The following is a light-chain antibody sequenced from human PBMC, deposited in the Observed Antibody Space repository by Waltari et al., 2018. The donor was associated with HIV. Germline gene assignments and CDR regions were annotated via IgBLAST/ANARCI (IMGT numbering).Light chain of an antibody. CDR2: GNS. J-gene: IGLJ1*01. V-gene: IGLV1-40*01. CDR1: SSNIGAGYD. Sequence: QSVLTQPPSVSGAPGQRVTISCTGSSSNIGAGYDVHWYQTLPGTAPKLLIYGNSDRPSGVPDGFSGSKSGTSASLAITGRQAEDEADYYCQSYDSSLSGYVFGTGTKVTVL. CDR3: QSYDSSLSGYV.